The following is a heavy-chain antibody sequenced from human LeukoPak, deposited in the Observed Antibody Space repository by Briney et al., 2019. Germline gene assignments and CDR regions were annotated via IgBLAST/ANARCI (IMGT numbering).Heavy chain of an antibody. CDR3: ARGHYDSSGYYFKQAYAFDI. D-gene: IGHD3-22*01. Sequence: SETLSLTCTVSGGSISTYYWSWIRQPPGKGLEWIGYISYIGSTKYNPSLKSRVTMSVDTSKNQFSLKLSSVTAADTAVYYCARGHYDSSGYYFKQAYAFDIWGQGTMVTVSS. CDR1: GGSISTYY. J-gene: IGHJ3*02. CDR2: ISYIGST. V-gene: IGHV4-59*12.